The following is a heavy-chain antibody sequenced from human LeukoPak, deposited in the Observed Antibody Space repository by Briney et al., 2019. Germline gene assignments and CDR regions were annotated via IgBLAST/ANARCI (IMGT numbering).Heavy chain of an antibody. CDR2: ISSSGSST. J-gene: IGHJ4*02. V-gene: IGHV3-11*05. CDR1: GFTFSDFY. D-gene: IGHD3-22*01. CDR3: ARDFIHRSGEADY. Sequence: PGGSLRLSCAASGFTFSDFYMSWIRQAPGKGLEWISYISSSGSSTNYADSVKGRFTISRDNAKNSLYLQMTSLRAEDTAVYYCARDFIHRSGEADYWGQGTLVTVSS.